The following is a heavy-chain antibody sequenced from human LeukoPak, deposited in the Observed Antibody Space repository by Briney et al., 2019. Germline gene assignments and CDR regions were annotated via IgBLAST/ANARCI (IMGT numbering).Heavy chain of an antibody. V-gene: IGHV3-33*01. CDR3: ARGPGSGVVISAFDI. Sequence: GRTLRLSCAASGFTFSYYGMHWVRQAPGKGLEWVAVIWYDGSNKYYAGSVKGRFTISRDNSKNTMYLEMNSLRAEDTAVYYCARGPGSGVVISAFDIWGQGTMVTVSS. CDR1: GFTFSYYG. CDR2: IWYDGSNK. J-gene: IGHJ3*02. D-gene: IGHD3-3*01.